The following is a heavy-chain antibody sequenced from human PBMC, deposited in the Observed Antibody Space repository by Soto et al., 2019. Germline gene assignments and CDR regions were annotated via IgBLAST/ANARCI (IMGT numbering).Heavy chain of an antibody. J-gene: IGHJ6*02. CDR2: INAGNGNT. V-gene: IGHV1-3*01. D-gene: IGHD2-2*01. Sequence: GAAVKVSCKASGYSFTSYVIYWVRQAPGQRLEWIGWINAGNGNTKYSQKFQGRVTITSDTSASTAYMELSSLRSEDTAVYFCARGVENIVVVLDVFGYFGMDVWGQGTTVTVSS. CDR1: GYSFTSYV. CDR3: ARGVENIVVVLDVFGYFGMDV.